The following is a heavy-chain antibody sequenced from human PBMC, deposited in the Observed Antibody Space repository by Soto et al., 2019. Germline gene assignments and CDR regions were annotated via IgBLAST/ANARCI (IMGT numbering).Heavy chain of an antibody. Sequence: PGGSLRLSCEASGFIFTTNSMNWGRQVPGKGLQLLSSISSSGTFKSYGDSVKGRFTISRDNAKNSLFLQMNNLSGEDTGLYYCARDPPHGGTSSWDADSWGPGTLVTVSS. CDR3: ARDPPHGGTSSWDADS. V-gene: IGHV3-21*01. D-gene: IGHD2-15*01. J-gene: IGHJ4*02. CDR1: GFIFTTNS. CDR2: ISSSGTFK.